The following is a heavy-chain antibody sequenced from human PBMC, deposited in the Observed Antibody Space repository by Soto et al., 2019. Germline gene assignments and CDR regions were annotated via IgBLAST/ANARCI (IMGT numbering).Heavy chain of an antibody. J-gene: IGHJ1*01. Sequence: QVHLVESGGGVVQPGTSLRVSCVGSGFTFRSYVMHWVRQAPGKGLEWVALTSYDGSDKYYDDSVRGRFTISRDNSRNTVDLQMDSRRLEDTAFYYCARWGTTGGLDVWGQGTLVSVSS. CDR2: TSYDGSDK. CDR1: GFTFRSYV. D-gene: IGHD3-16*01. V-gene: IGHV3-30*19. CDR3: ARWGTTGGLDV.